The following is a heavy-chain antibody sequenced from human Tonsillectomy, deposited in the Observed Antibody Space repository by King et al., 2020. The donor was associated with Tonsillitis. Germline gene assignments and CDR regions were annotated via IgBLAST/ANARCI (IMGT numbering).Heavy chain of an antibody. CDR3: AREKVNYGFDY. CDR2: IFFDGSEI. Sequence: VQLVESGGGVVQPGRSLRLSCAASGFTFSTYGMHWVRQAPGKGLEWVAVIFFDGSEIYYADSVKGRFTISRDNDKNTLYLQMNSLRADDMAMYFCAREKVNYGFDYWGQGTLVTVPS. J-gene: IGHJ4*02. CDR1: GFTFSTYG. D-gene: IGHD4-17*01. V-gene: IGHV3-33*01.